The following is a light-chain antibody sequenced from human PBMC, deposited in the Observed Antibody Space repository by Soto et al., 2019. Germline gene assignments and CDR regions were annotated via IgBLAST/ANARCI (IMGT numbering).Light chain of an antibody. V-gene: IGKV1-5*03. CDR3: QQYNDLPS. CDR2: EAS. J-gene: IGKJ1*01. Sequence: IQMTQSPNTLSASVGDRVSITCRASENANGHLDWYQQKPGKAPKLLIYEASILESGVPSRFSGSGYGTEFTLTITGLLPEDFVTYYCQQYNDLPSFGQGTKV. CDR1: ENANGH.